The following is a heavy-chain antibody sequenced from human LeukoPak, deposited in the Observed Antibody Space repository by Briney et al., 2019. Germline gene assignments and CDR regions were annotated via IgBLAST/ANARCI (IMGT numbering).Heavy chain of an antibody. CDR3: ARDYDY. J-gene: IGHJ4*02. CDR2: INHSGST. Sequence: SETLSLTCAVYGGSFSGYYWSWIRQPPGKGLEWIGEINHSGSTNYNPSLKSRVTISVDTSKNQFTLKLSSVTAADTAVYYCARDYDYWGQGTLVTVSS. V-gene: IGHV4-34*01. CDR1: GGSFSGYY.